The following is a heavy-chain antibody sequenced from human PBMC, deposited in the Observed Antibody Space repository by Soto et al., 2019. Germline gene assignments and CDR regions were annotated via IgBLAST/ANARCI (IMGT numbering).Heavy chain of an antibody. CDR3: ASSTVMTTVTTSRVGAFDI. CDR1: GGSSSSYS. V-gene: IGHV4-59*01. Sequence: QVQLQESGPGLVKASETLFLTCTVSGGSSSSYSWNWIRQPPGKGLEWIGNIFYSGNTNYNPSLKSRVPISLDTPKNQFYLKLTSVTAADTAVYYCASSTVMTTVTTSRVGAFDIWGHGTVVSVSS. J-gene: IGHJ3*02. D-gene: IGHD4-17*01. CDR2: IFYSGNT.